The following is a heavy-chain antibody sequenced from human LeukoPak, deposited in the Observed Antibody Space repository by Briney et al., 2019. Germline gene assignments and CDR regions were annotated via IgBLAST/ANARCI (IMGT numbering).Heavy chain of an antibody. Sequence: SETLSLACAVYGGSFSGYYWSWIRQPPGKGLEWIGEINHSGSTNYNPSLKSRVTISVDTSKNQFSLKLSSVTAADTAVYYCARGRPTVNHYNYFDYWGQGTLVTVSS. CDR1: GGSFSGYY. CDR3: ARGRPTVNHYNYFDY. CDR2: INHSGST. V-gene: IGHV4-34*01. D-gene: IGHD4-17*01. J-gene: IGHJ4*02.